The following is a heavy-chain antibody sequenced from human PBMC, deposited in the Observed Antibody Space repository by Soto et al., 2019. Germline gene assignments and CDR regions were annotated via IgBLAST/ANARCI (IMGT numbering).Heavy chain of an antibody. Sequence: QVQLVQSGAAEKKPGASVKVYCKASGYTFTKYAMHWVRQAPGQSLEWMGWINAGNGNTKYSQKFQGRVTITRDTSASTAYMELSSLRSEDTAVYYCPREQWLRVDYWGQGTLVTVSS. CDR2: INAGNGNT. J-gene: IGHJ4*02. V-gene: IGHV1-3*05. D-gene: IGHD6-19*01. CDR1: GYTFTKYA. CDR3: PREQWLRVDY.